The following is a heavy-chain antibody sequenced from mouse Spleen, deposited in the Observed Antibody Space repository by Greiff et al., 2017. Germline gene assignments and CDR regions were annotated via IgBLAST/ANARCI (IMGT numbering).Heavy chain of an antibody. CDR3: ARHRVHNYGNYEGAMDY. V-gene: IGHV5-9-3*01. CDR1: GFTFSSYA. Sequence: EVQRVESGGGLVKPGGSLKLSCAASGFTFSSYAMSWVRQTPEKRLEWVATISSGGSYTYYPDSVKGRFPISRDNAKNTLYLQMSSLRSEDTAMYYCARHRVHNYGNYEGAMDYWGQGTSVTVSS. D-gene: IGHD2-1*01. J-gene: IGHJ4*01. CDR2: ISSGGSYT.